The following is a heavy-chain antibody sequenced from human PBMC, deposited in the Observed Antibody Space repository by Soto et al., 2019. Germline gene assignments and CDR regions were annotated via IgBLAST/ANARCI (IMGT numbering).Heavy chain of an antibody. J-gene: IGHJ3*02. D-gene: IGHD4-17*01. CDR2: ISYDANIK. CDR1: GFTFSTYG. V-gene: IGHV3-30*18. Sequence: GGSLRLSCAASGFTFSTYGMHWVRQAPGKGLEWVAIISYDANIKHYGDSVKGRFTISRDNSKNTLYLQMNSLRAEDTAVYYCAKKSTTTTTLGAFDIWGQGALVTVSS. CDR3: AKKSTTTTTLGAFDI.